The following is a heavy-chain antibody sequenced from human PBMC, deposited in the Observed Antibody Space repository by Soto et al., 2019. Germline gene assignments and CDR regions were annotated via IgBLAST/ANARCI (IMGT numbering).Heavy chain of an antibody. CDR1: GFTFSNYD. Sequence: HPGGSLRLSCSASGFTFSNYDMVWVRQAPGKGLEYISAITSHGHTIYYSDSVKGRFTISRGNGKNSLFLQMNSLRDEDTAVYYCARVVVVIPPGYYYAMDVWGQGTTVTVSS. J-gene: IGHJ6*02. D-gene: IGHD3-22*01. CDR2: ITSHGHTI. CDR3: ARVVVVIPPGYYYAMDV. V-gene: IGHV3-64*04.